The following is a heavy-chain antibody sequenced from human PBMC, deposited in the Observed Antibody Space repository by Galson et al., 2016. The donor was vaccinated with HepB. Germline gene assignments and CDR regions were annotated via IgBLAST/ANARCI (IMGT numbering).Heavy chain of an antibody. J-gene: IGHJ4*02. Sequence: QVQLQESGPGLVKPSQTLSLTCAVYGVSFSGYYWSWIRQHPGKGLEWIGYIYHSGSTYYNPSLKSRVSISVDTSKNQFSLRLSSVTAADTAVYYCARDRSSGSGNFGYWGQGTLVTVSS. CDR1: GVSFSGYY. V-gene: IGHV4-34*09. CDR2: IYHSGST. D-gene: IGHD3-10*01. CDR3: ARDRSSGSGNFGY.